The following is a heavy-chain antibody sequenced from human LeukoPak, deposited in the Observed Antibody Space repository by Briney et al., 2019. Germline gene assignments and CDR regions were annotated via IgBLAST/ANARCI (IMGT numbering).Heavy chain of an antibody. CDR2: IWYDGSNK. CDR1: GFTFSSYA. D-gene: IGHD6-19*01. V-gene: IGHV3-33*08. J-gene: IGHJ4*02. CDR3: ARAYSSGWYFDY. Sequence: GGSLRLSCAASGFTFSSYAMSWVRQAPGKGLEWVAVIWYDGSNKYYADSVKGRFTISRDNSKNTLYLQMNSLRAEDTAVYYCARAYSSGWYFDYWGQGTLVTVSS.